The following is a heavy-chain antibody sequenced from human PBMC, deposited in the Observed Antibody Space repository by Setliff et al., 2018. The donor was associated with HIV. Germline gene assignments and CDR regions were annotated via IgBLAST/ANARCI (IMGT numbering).Heavy chain of an antibody. J-gene: IGHJ6*02. CDR1: GYSFSSYG. CDR2: MSTDNGNT. Sequence: GASVKVSCKASGYSFSSYGIGWVRLAPGQGLEWMGWMSTDNGNTNYAQKVQGRVTMTTDTGTRTAYMELRSLRSDDTAMYYCARDGGRLAVYYDNPDYGMDVWGQGTTVTVSS. D-gene: IGHD3-22*01. V-gene: IGHV1-18*01. CDR3: ARDGGRLAVYYDNPDYGMDV.